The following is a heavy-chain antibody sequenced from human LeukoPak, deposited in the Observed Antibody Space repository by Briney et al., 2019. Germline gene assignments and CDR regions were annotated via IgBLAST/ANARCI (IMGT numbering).Heavy chain of an antibody. Sequence: SETLSLTCAVYGGSFSGYYWSWIRQPPGKELEWIGEINHSGSTNYNPSLKSRVTISVDTSKNQFSLKLSSVTAADTAVYYCASLRRYYYGSGSYRWGQGTLVTVSS. J-gene: IGHJ4*02. CDR2: INHSGST. V-gene: IGHV4-34*01. D-gene: IGHD3-10*01. CDR3: ASLRRYYYGSGSYR. CDR1: GGSFSGYY.